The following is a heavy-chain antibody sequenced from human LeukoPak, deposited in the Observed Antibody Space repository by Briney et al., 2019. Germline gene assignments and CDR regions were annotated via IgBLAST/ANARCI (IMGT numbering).Heavy chain of an antibody. CDR2: INPNSGGT. CDR1: GYTFTSYY. CDR3: ARLGGDYAY. Sequence: ASVKVSCKASGYTFTSYYMHWVRQAPGQGLEWMGWINPNSGGTSYAQKFQGRVTMTRDTSVNTAYMELSRLRSDDTAVYYCARLGGDYAYWGQGTLVTVSS. D-gene: IGHD4-17*01. V-gene: IGHV1-2*02. J-gene: IGHJ4*02.